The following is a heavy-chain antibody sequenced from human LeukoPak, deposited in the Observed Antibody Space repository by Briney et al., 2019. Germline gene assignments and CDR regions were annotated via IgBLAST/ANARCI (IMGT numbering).Heavy chain of an antibody. J-gene: IGHJ4*02. CDR2: ISAYNGNT. Sequence: ASVKVSCKASGYTFTSYGISWVRQAPGQGLEWMGWISAYNGNTNYARKLQGRVTMTTDTSTSTAYMELRSLRSDDTAVYYCARDLSRKGYCTGGVCYTVFDYWGQGTLVTVSS. CDR3: ARDLSRKGYCTGGVCYTVFDY. D-gene: IGHD2-8*02. CDR1: GYTFTSYG. V-gene: IGHV1-18*01.